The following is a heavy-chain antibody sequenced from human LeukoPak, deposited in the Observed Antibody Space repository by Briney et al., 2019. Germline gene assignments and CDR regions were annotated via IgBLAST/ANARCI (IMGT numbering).Heavy chain of an antibody. CDR3: ARSTYGSGSYYYYGMDV. V-gene: IGHV4-59*01. CDR1: GCSISSYY. J-gene: IGHJ6*02. D-gene: IGHD3-10*01. CDR2: IYYSGST. Sequence: SETLSLTCTVSGCSISSYYWSWIRQPPGKGLEWVGYIYYSGSTNYDPSLKSRVTISVDTSKNQFSLKLSSVAAADTAVYYCARSTYGSGSYYYYGMDVWGQGTTVTVSS.